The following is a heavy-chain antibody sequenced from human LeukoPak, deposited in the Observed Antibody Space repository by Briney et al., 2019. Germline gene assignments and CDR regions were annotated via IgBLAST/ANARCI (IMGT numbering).Heavy chain of an antibody. CDR2: INHSGST. Sequence: SETLSLTCAVYGGSFSGYYWSWIRQPPGKGLEWIGEINHSGSTNYNPSLKSRVTISVDTSKNQFSLKLSSVTAADTAVYYCARGGYDIAVAGTWKEYYFDYWGQETLVTVSS. V-gene: IGHV4-34*01. D-gene: IGHD6-19*01. CDR1: GGSFSGYY. CDR3: ARGGYDIAVAGTWKEYYFDY. J-gene: IGHJ4*02.